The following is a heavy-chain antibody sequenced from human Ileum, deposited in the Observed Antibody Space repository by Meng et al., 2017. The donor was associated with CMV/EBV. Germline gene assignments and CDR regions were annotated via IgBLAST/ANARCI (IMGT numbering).Heavy chain of an antibody. D-gene: IGHD3-9*01. CDR3: ARGLGPQLRYFDWLSHNSYYYYALDV. J-gene: IGHJ6*02. Sequence: ASVKVSCKASGYTFTSYDINWVRQATGQGLEWMGWMNPNSGNTGYAQKLQGRLTMTTDTSTTTAYMELRSLRSDDTAVYYCARGLGPQLRYFDWLSHNSYYYYALDVWGQGNMVTV. CDR1: GYTFTSYD. V-gene: IGHV1-8*01. CDR2: MNPNSGNT.